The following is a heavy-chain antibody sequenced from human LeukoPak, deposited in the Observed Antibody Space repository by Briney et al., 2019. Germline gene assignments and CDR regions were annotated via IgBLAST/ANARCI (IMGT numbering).Heavy chain of an antibody. J-gene: IGHJ4*02. D-gene: IGHD3-10*01. V-gene: IGHV3-30*02. CDR2: IRYDGSNK. CDR3: AKDRERFGEKGLYYVVC. Sequence: GGSLRLSCAASGVTFSSYGMYWGRQAPGTGLEWVAFIRYDGSNKYYADSVKGRFTISRDNSKNTLYLQMNSLRAEDTAVYYCAKDRERFGEKGLYYVVCWLQPTLLIDSS. CDR1: GVTFSSYG.